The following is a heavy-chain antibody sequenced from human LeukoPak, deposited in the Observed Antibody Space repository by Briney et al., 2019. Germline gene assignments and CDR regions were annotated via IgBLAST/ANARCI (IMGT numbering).Heavy chain of an antibody. D-gene: IGHD1-26*01. CDR1: GFTFSGSS. Sequence: GGSLRLSCAASGFTFSGSSLHWVRQASGKGLEWVGRIRSIGNSYATTYAASVKGRFTISRDDSKNTAYLQMNSLKTEDTAVYFCTRRGVGDLGLDYWGQGTLVTVSS. J-gene: IGHJ4*02. V-gene: IGHV3-73*01. CDR3: TRRGVGDLGLDY. CDR2: IRSIGNSYAT.